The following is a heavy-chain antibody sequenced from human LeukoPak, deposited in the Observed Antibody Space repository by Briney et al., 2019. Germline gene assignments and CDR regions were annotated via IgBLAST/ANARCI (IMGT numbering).Heavy chain of an antibody. D-gene: IGHD4-17*01. CDR2: ISSSSSTI. J-gene: IGHJ4*02. CDR3: AYGDYRYYFDY. Sequence: PGGSLRLSCAASGFTFSSYSMNWVRQAPGKGLEWVSYISSSSSTIYYADSVKGRFTISRDNAKNSLYLQMNSLRAEDTAVYYCAYGDYRYYFDYWGQGTLVTVSS. CDR1: GFTFSSYS. V-gene: IGHV3-48*04.